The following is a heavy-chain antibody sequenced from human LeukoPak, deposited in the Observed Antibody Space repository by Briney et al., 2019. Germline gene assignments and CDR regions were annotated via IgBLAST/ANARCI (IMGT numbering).Heavy chain of an antibody. D-gene: IGHD4-17*01. CDR3: AGSQGMTTVTLRGNFLRRPRYYFDY. J-gene: IGHJ4*02. V-gene: IGHV4-59*11. Sequence: PSETLSLTCTVSGGSISSHYWSWIRQPPGKGVEWIGYIYYSGSTNYNPSLKSRVTISVDTSKNQFSLKLSSVTAADTAVYYCAGSQGMTTVTLRGNFLRRPRYYFDYWGQGTLVTVSS. CDR1: GGSISSHY. CDR2: IYYSGST.